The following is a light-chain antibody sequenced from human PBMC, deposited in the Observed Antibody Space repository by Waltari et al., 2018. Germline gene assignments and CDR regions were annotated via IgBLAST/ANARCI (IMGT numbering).Light chain of an antibody. Sequence: DIQMTQSPSSLSASIGDRVTITCRASQTISNYLNWYQHKAGGAPDLLIFAASHLQRGVPSRCSGSASGTEFTLTINNLQPEDSATYYCHQGYSPPLTFGGGT. CDR2: AAS. CDR3: HQGYSPPLT. CDR1: QTISNY. V-gene: IGKV1-39*01. J-gene: IGKJ4*01.